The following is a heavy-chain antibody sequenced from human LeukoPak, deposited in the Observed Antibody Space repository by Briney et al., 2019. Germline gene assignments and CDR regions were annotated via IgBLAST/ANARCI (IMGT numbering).Heavy chain of an antibody. CDR2: INHSGST. CDR3: ARGATFDY. J-gene: IGHJ4*02. Sequence: KPSETLSLTCAVYGGSFSGYYWSWIRQPPGKGLEWIGEINHSGSTNYNPFLKSRVTISVDTSKNQFSLKLSSVTAADTAVYYCARGATFDYWGQGTLVTVSS. CDR1: GGSFSGYY. V-gene: IGHV4-34*01.